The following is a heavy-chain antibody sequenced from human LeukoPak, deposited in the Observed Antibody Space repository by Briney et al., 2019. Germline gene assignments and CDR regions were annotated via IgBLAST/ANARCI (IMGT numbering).Heavy chain of an antibody. Sequence: SVKVSCKASGYTFTSYGISWVRQAPGQGLEWMGGIIPIFGTANYAQKFQGRVTITADESTSTAYVELSSLRSEDTAVYYCARARVTRAMVEYYFDYWGQGTLVTVSS. CDR1: GYTFTSYG. D-gene: IGHD4-11*01. CDR2: IIPIFGTA. V-gene: IGHV1-69*13. CDR3: ARARVTRAMVEYYFDY. J-gene: IGHJ4*02.